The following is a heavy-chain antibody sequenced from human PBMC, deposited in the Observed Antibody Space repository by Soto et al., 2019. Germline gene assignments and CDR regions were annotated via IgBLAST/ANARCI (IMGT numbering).Heavy chain of an antibody. J-gene: IGHJ4*02. CDR1: GYTFTSYV. CDR3: ARDKNVAVAGPYYFDY. CDR2: ISAYNGNT. D-gene: IGHD6-19*01. Sequence: ASVKVSCKASGYTFTSYVISWVRQAPGQGLEWMGWISAYNGNTNYAQKLQGRVTMTTDTSTSTAYMELRSLRSDDTAVYYCARDKNVAVAGPYYFDYWGQGTLVTVSS. V-gene: IGHV1-18*01.